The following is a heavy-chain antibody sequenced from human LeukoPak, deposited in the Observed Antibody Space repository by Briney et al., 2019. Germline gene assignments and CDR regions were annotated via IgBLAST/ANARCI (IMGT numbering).Heavy chain of an antibody. J-gene: IGHJ4*02. Sequence: GASVKASCKASGYTFTNYGISWVRQAPGQGLEWVGWISGHNDNAHYAQRLQGRVTMTRETSTSTVYMELRSLSSDDTAIYYCARDGNDVMDYWGQGTLVTVSS. D-gene: IGHD1-1*01. V-gene: IGHV1-18*01. CDR3: ARDGNDVMDY. CDR2: ISGHNDNA. CDR1: GYTFTNYG.